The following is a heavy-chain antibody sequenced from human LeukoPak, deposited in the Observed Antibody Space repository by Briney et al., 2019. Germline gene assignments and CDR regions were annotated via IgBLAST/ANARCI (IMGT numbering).Heavy chain of an antibody. CDR2: ISAFGGNT. CDR3: ARGGQLFDY. V-gene: IGHV1-18*01. D-gene: IGHD6-13*01. CDR1: GHTFKDYG. J-gene: IGHJ4*02. Sequence: ASVKVSCKTSGHTFKDYGVSWVRQAPGQGLEWVGGISAFGGNTNYAQNFQGRVTVTTDTSTSTAYMELRSLTSDDTAVYYCARGGQLFDYWGQGTLVIVSS.